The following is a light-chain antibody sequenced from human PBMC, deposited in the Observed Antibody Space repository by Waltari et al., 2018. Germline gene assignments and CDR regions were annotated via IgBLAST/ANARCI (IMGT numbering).Light chain of an antibody. CDR2: PNY. CDR1: SSNIGTKY. J-gene: IGLJ2*01. CDR3: AAWDDNLSGWV. V-gene: IGLV1-47*01. Sequence: QSVLTQPPSASGTPGQSVTLPCSGVSSNIGTKYVCWYQQLPETAPNLSPYPNYQRHSGVPDRFSGSKSGTSASLAISGLRSEDEADYYCAAWDDNLSGWVFGGGTKLTVL.